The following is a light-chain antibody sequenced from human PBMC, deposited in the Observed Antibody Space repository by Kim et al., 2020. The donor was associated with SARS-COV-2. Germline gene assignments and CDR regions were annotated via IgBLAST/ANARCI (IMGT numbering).Light chain of an antibody. CDR2: SNN. Sequence: GQGVTIAWCGSSSNIGSNAVNWYQQHPGTGPKLLILSNNQRPSGVADRFSGSKSGSSAYLAMSGLQAEDGADYYCAAWDDSLNGPVFGGGTQLTVL. CDR3: AAWDDSLNGPV. V-gene: IGLV1-44*01. CDR1: SSNIGSNA. J-gene: IGLJ3*02.